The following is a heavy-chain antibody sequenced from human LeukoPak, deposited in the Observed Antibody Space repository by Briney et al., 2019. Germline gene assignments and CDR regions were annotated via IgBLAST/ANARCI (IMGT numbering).Heavy chain of an antibody. CDR1: GGSISSSNW. Sequence: PSETLSLTCAVSGGSISSSNWWSWVRQPPGKGLEWIGEIYHSGSTNYNPSLKSRVTISVGKSKNQFSLKLSSVTAADTAVYYCARSSLRFLEWQTPWGYWGQGTLVTVSS. V-gene: IGHV4-4*02. J-gene: IGHJ4*02. CDR3: ARSSLRFLEWQTPWGY. CDR2: IYHSGST. D-gene: IGHD3-3*01.